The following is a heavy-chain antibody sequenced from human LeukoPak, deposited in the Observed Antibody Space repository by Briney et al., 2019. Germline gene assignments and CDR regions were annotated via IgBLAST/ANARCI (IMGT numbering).Heavy chain of an antibody. CDR3: ARSYRITMVGRNKAFDM. CDR1: GGSFSGYY. D-gene: IGHD3-10*01. J-gene: IGHJ3*02. Sequence: SGTLSLTCAVYGGSFSGYYGSWIRQPPGKGLEWSGEINHSVSTNYNPSLKSRVTISVDTSTNQSSRKLSSGTAADTDVYYCARSYRITMVGRNKAFDMWGEGTMVTVSS. V-gene: IGHV4-34*01. CDR2: INHSVST.